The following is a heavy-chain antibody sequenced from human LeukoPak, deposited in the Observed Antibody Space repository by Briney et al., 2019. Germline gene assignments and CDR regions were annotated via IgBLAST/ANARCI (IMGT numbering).Heavy chain of an antibody. Sequence: GGSLRLSCAASGFTFSSYGMHWVRQAPGKGLEWVAVISYDGSNKYYADSVKGRFTISRHNSKNTLYLQMNSLRAEDTAVYYCARLPRGVVTALDYWGQGTLVTVSS. CDR3: ARLPRGVVTALDY. J-gene: IGHJ4*02. V-gene: IGHV3-30*03. CDR1: GFTFSSYG. CDR2: ISYDGSNK. D-gene: IGHD2-21*02.